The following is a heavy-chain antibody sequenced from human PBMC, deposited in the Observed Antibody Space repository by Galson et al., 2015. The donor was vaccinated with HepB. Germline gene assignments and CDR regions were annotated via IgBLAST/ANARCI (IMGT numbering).Heavy chain of an antibody. CDR1: GYSFTSYW. J-gene: IGHJ3*02. CDR3: ARGITMIVVSARGDNAFDI. V-gene: IGHV5-51*01. CDR2: IYPGDSDT. Sequence: QSGAEVKKPGESLKISCKGSGYSFTSYWIGWVRQMPGKGLEWMGIIYPGDSDTRYSPSFQGQVTISADKSISTAYLQWSSLKASDTAMYYCARGITMIVVSARGDNAFDIWGQGTMVTVSS. D-gene: IGHD3-22*01.